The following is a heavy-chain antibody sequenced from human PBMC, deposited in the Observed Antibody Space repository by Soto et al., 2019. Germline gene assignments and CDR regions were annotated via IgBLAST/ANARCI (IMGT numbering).Heavy chain of an antibody. CDR2: MNPSSGNT. V-gene: IGHV1-8*01. Sequence: VKVSCKASGYTFTSYDINWVRQATGQGLEWMGWMNPSSGNTGYAQKFQGRVTMTRNTSISTAYMELSSLRSEDTAVYYCAREGYYYGSGRHYWFDPWGQGTLVTVSS. CDR1: GYTFTSYD. CDR3: AREGYYYGSGRHYWFDP. J-gene: IGHJ5*02. D-gene: IGHD3-10*01.